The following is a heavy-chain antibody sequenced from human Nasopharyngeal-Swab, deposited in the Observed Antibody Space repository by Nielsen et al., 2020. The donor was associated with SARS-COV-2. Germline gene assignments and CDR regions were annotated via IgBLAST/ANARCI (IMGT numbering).Heavy chain of an antibody. CDR1: GGSVSSGSYY. CDR3: ARSGFTYDFWSGYPDAFDI. J-gene: IGHJ3*02. CDR2: IYYSGST. Sequence: SETLSLTCTVSGGSVSSGSYYWSWIRQPPGKGLEWIGYIYYSGSTYYNPSLKSRVTISVDTSKNQFSLKLSSVTAADTAVYYCARSGFTYDFWSGYPDAFDIWGQGTMVTVSS. V-gene: IGHV4-61*01. D-gene: IGHD3-3*01.